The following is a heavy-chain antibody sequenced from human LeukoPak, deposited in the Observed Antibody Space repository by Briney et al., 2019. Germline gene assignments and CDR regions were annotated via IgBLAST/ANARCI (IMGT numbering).Heavy chain of an antibody. D-gene: IGHD3-3*01. J-gene: IGHJ6*03. V-gene: IGHV1-8*03. CDR3: ARGLWGDFWSGDYYYYYMDV. CDR1: GYTFTRYD. Sequence: ASVKVSCKASGYTFTRYDINWVRQATGQGLEWMGWMNPNRGDTGYAQKFQGRVTITRNTSISKDYMELSSLRSEDTAVYYCARGLWGDFWSGDYYYYYMDVWGKGTTVTVSS. CDR2: MNPNRGDT.